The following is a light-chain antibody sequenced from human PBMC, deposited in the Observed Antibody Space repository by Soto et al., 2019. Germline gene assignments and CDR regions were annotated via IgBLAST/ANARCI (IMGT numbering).Light chain of an antibody. CDR1: QPISTC. Sequence: DIQMTQSPSTLSASVGDRVTISCRASQPISTCLAWYQQKPGKAPPFLVYDASTLGSGVPSRFSGSGSGTEFTLTISSLQPDDFAVYFCQHYGDSPWTFGQGTKVEIK. CDR3: QHYGDSPWT. J-gene: IGKJ1*01. V-gene: IGKV1-5*01. CDR2: DAS.